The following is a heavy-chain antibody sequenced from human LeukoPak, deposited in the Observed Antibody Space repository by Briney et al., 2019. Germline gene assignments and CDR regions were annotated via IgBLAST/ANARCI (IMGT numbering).Heavy chain of an antibody. CDR3: ARDCSGGSCHNWFDP. J-gene: IGHJ5*02. Sequence: GGSLRLSCAASGFTFSSYTMNWVRQAPGKGLEWVSSISGSTMFIYYADSVKARFTISRDNAKNSLYLQMNSLRAEGTAVYYCARDCSGGSCHNWFDPWGQGTLVTVSS. V-gene: IGHV3-21*03. CDR1: GFTFSSYT. CDR2: ISGSTMFI. D-gene: IGHD2-15*01.